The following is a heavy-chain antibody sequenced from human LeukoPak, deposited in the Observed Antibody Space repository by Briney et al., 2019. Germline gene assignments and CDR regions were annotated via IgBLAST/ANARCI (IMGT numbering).Heavy chain of an antibody. J-gene: IGHJ4*02. CDR3: TIAAAEY. D-gene: IGHD6-13*01. CDR2: IRSKAYGGTT. V-gene: IGHV3-49*04. Sequence: GGSLRLSCTASGFTIGDYAMSWVRQAPGKGLEWVGFIRSKAYGGTTEYAASVKGRFTISRDDSKSIAYLLMNSLKTEDTAVYYCTIAAAEYWGQGTLVTVSS. CDR1: GFTIGDYA.